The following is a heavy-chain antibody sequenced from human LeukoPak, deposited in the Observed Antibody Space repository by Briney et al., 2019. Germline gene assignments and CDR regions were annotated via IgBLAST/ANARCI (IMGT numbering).Heavy chain of an antibody. J-gene: IGHJ4*02. V-gene: IGHV1-18*01. CDR2: ISAYDGNT. D-gene: IGHD1-26*01. CDR3: ARDGRFAAYEPDY. CDR1: GYTLTELS. Sequence: ASVKVSCKVSGYTLTELSMHWVRQAPGKGLEWVGWISAYDGNTNYAQKFQGRVTMTTDTSTSTAHMELRSLRYDDTAVYYCARDGRFAAYEPDYWGQGTLVTVSS.